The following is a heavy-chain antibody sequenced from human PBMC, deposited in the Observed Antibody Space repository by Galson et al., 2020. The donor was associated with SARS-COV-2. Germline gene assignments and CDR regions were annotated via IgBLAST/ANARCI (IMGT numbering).Heavy chain of an antibody. V-gene: IGHV4-34*01. J-gene: IGHJ4*02. CDR2: ISHRGST. Sequence: SETLSLTCVVSGASISNYYWAWIRQPPGKGLEWIGEISHRGSTDYNPSLKSRVTISVDTSKNQFSLNLRSVTAADTAVYYCAKVPWGSYRSPIDFWGQGTLVTVSS. D-gene: IGHD3-16*02. CDR3: AKVPWGSYRSPIDF. CDR1: GASISNYY.